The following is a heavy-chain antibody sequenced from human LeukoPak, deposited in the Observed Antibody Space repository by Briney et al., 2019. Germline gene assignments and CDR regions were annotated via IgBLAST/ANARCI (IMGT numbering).Heavy chain of an antibody. D-gene: IGHD2-21*02. V-gene: IGHV1-46*01. CDR3: AVTARRNAFDI. J-gene: IGHJ3*02. CDR1: GYTFTSYY. Sequence: ASVKVSCKASGYTFTSYYMHWVRQAPGQGLEWMGIINPSGGSTSYAQKFQGRVTMTRDMSTSTVYMELSSLRSEDTAVYYCAVTARRNAFDIWGQGTIVTVSS. CDR2: INPSGGST.